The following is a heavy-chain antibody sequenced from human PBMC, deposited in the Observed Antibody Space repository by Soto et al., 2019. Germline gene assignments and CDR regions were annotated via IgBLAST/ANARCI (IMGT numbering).Heavy chain of an antibody. CDR2: IYYSGST. CDR3: ARYGSWYDILTGSLGPSYFDY. V-gene: IGHV4-30-4*01. J-gene: IGHJ4*02. CDR1: GGSISSGDYY. Sequence: PSETLSLTCTVSGGSISSGDYYWSWIRQPPGKGLEWIGYIYYSGSTYYNPSLKSRVTISVDTSKNQFSLRLSSVTAADTAVYYCARYGSWYDILTGSLGPSYFDYWGQGTLVTVSS. D-gene: IGHD3-9*01.